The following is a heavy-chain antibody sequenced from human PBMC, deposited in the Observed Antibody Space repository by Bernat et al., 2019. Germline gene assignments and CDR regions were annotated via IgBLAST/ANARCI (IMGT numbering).Heavy chain of an antibody. CDR1: GFIFSNYA. V-gene: IGHV3-23*01. J-gene: IGHJ4*02. CDR3: ANKGCSATSCYED. D-gene: IGHD2-2*01. CDR2: ISGNGGST. Sequence: EVQLLESGGGLVQPGGSLRLSCAASGFIFSNYAMSWVRQAPGKGLEWVSVISGNGGSTFYADSVKGRFTMSRDNSKNTLSLQMNGLRAEDTAIYYCANKGCSATSCYEDWGQGTLVTVSS.